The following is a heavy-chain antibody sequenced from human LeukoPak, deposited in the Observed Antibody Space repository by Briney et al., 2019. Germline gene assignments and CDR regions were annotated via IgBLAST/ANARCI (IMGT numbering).Heavy chain of an antibody. Sequence: SETLSLTCTVSGGSINSYYWTWIRQPPGKGLEWIGYIYYSGSTNYDPSLKSRVTISVDTSKNQFSLKLSSVTAADTAVYYCARRGGHDVRAFDIWGQGTMVTVSS. CDR3: ARRGGHDVRAFDI. J-gene: IGHJ3*02. V-gene: IGHV4-59*08. CDR1: GGSINSYY. D-gene: IGHD3-10*02. CDR2: IYYSGST.